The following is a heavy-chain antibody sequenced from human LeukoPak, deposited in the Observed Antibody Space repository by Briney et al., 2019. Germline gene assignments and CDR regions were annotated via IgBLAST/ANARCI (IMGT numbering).Heavy chain of an antibody. CDR3: ARDFSWAFDY. D-gene: IGHD3-16*01. CDR1: GXTFSAFN. V-gene: IGHV3-30-3*01. Sequence: GRSLRLSCAASGXTFSAFNMHWVRQAPGKGLEWVAIISHHGDTAHYADSLKGRFTISRDNSKNTVDLQMNSLRVEDTAIYYCARDFSWAFDYWGQGTLVTVSS. CDR2: ISHHGDTA. J-gene: IGHJ4*02.